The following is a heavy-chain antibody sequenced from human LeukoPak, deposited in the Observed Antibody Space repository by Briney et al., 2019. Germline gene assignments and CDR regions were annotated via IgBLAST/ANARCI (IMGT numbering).Heavy chain of an antibody. D-gene: IGHD3-22*01. CDR2: ISSSSSTI. CDR1: GFTFSSYS. Sequence: PGGSLRLSCAASGFTFSSYSTNWVRQAPGKGLEWVSYISSSSSTIYYADSVKGRFTISRDNAKNSLYLQMNSLRAEDTAVYYCARAPNSYYDSSGYPLMDIDYWGQGTLVTVSS. V-gene: IGHV3-48*01. CDR3: ARAPNSYYDSSGYPLMDIDY. J-gene: IGHJ4*02.